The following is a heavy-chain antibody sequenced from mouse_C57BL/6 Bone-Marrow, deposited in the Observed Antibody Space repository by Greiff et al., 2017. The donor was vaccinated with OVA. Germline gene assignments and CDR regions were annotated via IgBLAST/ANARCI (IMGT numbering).Heavy chain of an antibody. CDR3: ARGELTGFYFDY. J-gene: IGHJ2*01. CDR1: GYTFTDYY. CDR2: IYPGSGNT. Sequence: VQGVESGAELVRPGASVKLSCKASGYTFTDYYINWVKQRPGQGLEWIARIYPGSGNTYYNEKFKGKATLTAEKSSSTAYMQLSSLTSEDSAVYFCARGELTGFYFDYWGQGTTLTVSS. V-gene: IGHV1-76*01. D-gene: IGHD4-1*01.